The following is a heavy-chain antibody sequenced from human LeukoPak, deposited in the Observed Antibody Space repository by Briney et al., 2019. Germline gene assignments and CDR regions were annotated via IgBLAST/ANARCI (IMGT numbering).Heavy chain of an antibody. CDR1: GLTFRDYD. J-gene: IGHJ3*02. D-gene: IGHD3-16*01. CDR3: ARDLVSGAYTFDI. Sequence: GGSLRLSCAVSGLTFRDYDINWVRPAPGKGLEWVSYISGSGSTIYYADSVRGRFTISRDNAKNSLYLQMNSLRAEDTAVYYCARDLVSGAYTFDIWGQGTMVTVSS. CDR2: ISGSGSTI. V-gene: IGHV3-48*03.